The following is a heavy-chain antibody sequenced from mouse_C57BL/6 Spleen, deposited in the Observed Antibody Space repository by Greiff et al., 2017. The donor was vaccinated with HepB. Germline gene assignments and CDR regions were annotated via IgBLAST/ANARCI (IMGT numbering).Heavy chain of an antibody. D-gene: IGHD2-3*01. V-gene: IGHV1-82*01. CDR3: ARGGYLPMDY. CDR2: IYPGDGDT. CDR1: GYAFSSSW. Sequence: VQLKESGPELVKPGASVKISCKASGYAFSSSWMNWVKQRPGKGLEWIGRIYPGDGDTNYNGKFKGKATLTADKSSSTAYMQLSSLTSEDSAVYFCARGGYLPMDYWGQGTSVTVSS. J-gene: IGHJ4*01.